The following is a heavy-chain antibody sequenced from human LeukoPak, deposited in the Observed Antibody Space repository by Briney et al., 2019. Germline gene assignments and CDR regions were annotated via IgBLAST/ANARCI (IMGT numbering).Heavy chain of an antibody. D-gene: IGHD3-22*01. CDR2: ISYDGSNK. J-gene: IGHJ3*02. CDR3: ARDPYYYDSSGYGSRNAFDI. V-gene: IGHV3-30-3*01. Sequence: PGGSLRLYCAGSGFTFSSYAMHWVRQAPGKGLEGVAVISYDGSNKSYADSVKGRFTISRVNSKNTLYLQMNSLRAEDTAVYYCARDPYYYDSSGYGSRNAFDIWGQGTMVTVSS. CDR1: GFTFSSYA.